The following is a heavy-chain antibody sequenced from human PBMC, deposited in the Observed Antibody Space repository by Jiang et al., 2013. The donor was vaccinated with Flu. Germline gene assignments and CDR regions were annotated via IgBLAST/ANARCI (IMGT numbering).Heavy chain of an antibody. D-gene: IGHD3-22*01. CDR3: VRDNSAYYYDLGDYSYGMDV. V-gene: IGHV1-18*04. Sequence: YGAEVKKPGAAVKVSCKASGYTFTSYGINWVRQAPGPGGLSGWDASALIKVTQTTAQKVQGRVTMTTETSTTTAYMELRSLRSDDTAVYYCVRDNSAYYYDLGDYSYGMDVWGQGTTVTV. CDR2: SALIKVT. J-gene: IGHJ6*02. CDR1: GYTFTSYG.